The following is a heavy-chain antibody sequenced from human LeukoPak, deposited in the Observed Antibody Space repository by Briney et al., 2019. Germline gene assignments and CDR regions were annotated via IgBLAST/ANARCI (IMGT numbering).Heavy chain of an antibody. D-gene: IGHD4-17*01. CDR2: IYHSGST. CDR3: ARDVYGPKYNWFDP. J-gene: IGHJ5*02. V-gene: IGHV4-4*02. Sequence: SETLSLTCAVSGGSISSSNWWSWVRQPPGKGLEWIGEIYHSGSTNYNPSLKSRVTISVDKSKNQFSLKLSSVTAADTAVYYCARDVYGPKYNWFDPWGQGTLVTVSS. CDR1: GGSISSSNW.